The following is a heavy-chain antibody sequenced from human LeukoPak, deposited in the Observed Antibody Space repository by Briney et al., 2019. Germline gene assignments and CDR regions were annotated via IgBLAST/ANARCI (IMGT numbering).Heavy chain of an antibody. CDR2: IIPIPGIA. Sequence: SVKVSCKASGGTFSSYAISWVRQAPGQGLEWMGRIIPIPGIANYAQKFQGRVTITAGKSTSTAYMELSSLRSEDTAVYYCARDPPSGYSSSWAQFDPWGQGTLVTVSS. CDR3: ARDPPSGYSSSWAQFDP. V-gene: IGHV1-69*04. D-gene: IGHD6-13*01. CDR1: GGTFSSYA. J-gene: IGHJ5*02.